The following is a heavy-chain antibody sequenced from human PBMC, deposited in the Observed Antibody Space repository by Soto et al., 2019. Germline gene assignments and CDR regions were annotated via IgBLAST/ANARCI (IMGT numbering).Heavy chain of an antibody. CDR1: GGSISSYY. CDR3: ARHSYYYGSVPLFDP. Sequence: SETLSLTCTVSGGSISSYYWSWIRQPPGKGLEWIGYIYYSGSTNYNPSLKSRVTISVDTSKNQFSLKLSSVTAADTAVYYCARHSYYYGSVPLFDPWGQGTLVTVSS. J-gene: IGHJ5*02. D-gene: IGHD3-10*01. V-gene: IGHV4-59*08. CDR2: IYYSGST.